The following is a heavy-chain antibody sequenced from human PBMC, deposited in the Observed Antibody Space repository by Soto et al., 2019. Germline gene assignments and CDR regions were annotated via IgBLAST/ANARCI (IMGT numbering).Heavy chain of an antibody. CDR3: ARPKYFDSHFDY. D-gene: IGHD3-9*01. V-gene: IGHV1-18*01. Sequence: VKRARKAAGYTITVDHVNRGSKAPGQGLEWMGWISAYNGNTNYAQKLQGRVTMTTDTSTSTAYMELRSLRSDDTAVYYCARPKYFDSHFDYWGQGPLLTVSS. CDR2: ISAYNGNT. CDR1: GYTITVDH. J-gene: IGHJ4*02.